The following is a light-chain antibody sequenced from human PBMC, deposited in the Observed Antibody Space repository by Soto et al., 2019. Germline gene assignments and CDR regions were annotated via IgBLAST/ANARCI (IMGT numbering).Light chain of an antibody. CDR2: DVS. CDR1: SSDVGGYTY. J-gene: IGLJ1*01. V-gene: IGLV2-14*01. CDR3: TSYTSSSTPYV. Sequence: QSVLTQPASVSGSPGQSITIPCAGTSSDVGGYTYVSWYQQHPGKAPKLMIYDVSNRPSGVSNRFSGSKSGNTASLTISGFQAEDEADYYCTSYTSSSTPYVFGGGTKVTVL.